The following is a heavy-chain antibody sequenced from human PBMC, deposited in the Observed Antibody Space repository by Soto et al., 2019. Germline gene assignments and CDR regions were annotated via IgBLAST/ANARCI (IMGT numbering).Heavy chain of an antibody. V-gene: IGHV4-31*03. D-gene: IGHD6-6*01. Sequence: SETLSLTCTVSGGSISSGGYYWSWIRQHPGKGLEWIGYIYYSGSTYYNPSLKSRVTISVDTSKNQFSLKLSSVTAAGTAVYYCARALGRKYSSSSDYYYYGMDVWGQGTTVTVSS. CDR2: IYYSGST. J-gene: IGHJ6*02. CDR1: GGSISSGGYY. CDR3: ARALGRKYSSSSDYYYYGMDV.